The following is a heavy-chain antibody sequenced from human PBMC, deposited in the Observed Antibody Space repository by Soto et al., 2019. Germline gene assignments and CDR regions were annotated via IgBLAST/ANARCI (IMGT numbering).Heavy chain of an antibody. CDR3: VSDGDVCSGSDCFRHFKH. CDR1: GFTFSGYW. Sequence: GGSLRLSCAASGFTFSGYWMTWVRQAPGKGLEWVADIKKDGTEKYYVDSVKGRFTISRDNDKKSVYLQMNGLTVEDTAIYYCVSDGDVCSGSDCFRHFKHWGRGTRVTVSS. D-gene: IGHD5-12*01. V-gene: IGHV3-7*03. CDR2: IKKDGTEK. J-gene: IGHJ1*01.